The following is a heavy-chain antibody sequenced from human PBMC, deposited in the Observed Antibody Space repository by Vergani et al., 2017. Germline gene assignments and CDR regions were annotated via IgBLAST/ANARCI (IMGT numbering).Heavy chain of an antibody. CDR1: GGSISSGDHC. Sequence: QVQLQESGPGVVKPSQTLALTCAVSGGSISSGDHCWTWIRQRPGKGLEWIGYIFYSGTTYDNPSLRSRLTISVDTSQNQFSLKLRSVTAADTAVYYCARVDTXVPATSHFYCMDVWGKGTTVVVSS. D-gene: IGHD6-25*01. CDR2: IFYSGTT. J-gene: IGHJ6*03. CDR3: ARVDTXVPATSHFYCMDV. V-gene: IGHV4-31*11.